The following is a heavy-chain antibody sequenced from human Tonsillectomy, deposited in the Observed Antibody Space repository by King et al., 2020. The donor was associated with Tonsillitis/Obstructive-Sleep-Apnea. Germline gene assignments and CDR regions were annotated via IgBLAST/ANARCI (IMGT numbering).Heavy chain of an antibody. Sequence: VQLVESGGGLVQPGGSLRLSCAASGFIFSSSETNWVRQAPGKGLEWVSYISSSGSAIYYADSVKGRFTISRDNAKNSLFLQMNSLRAEDTAVYYCAREGEIAAYHYWGQGNLVTVSS. D-gene: IGHD6-6*01. CDR2: ISSSGSAI. CDR1: GFIFSSSE. CDR3: AREGEIAAYHY. J-gene: IGHJ4*02. V-gene: IGHV3-48*03.